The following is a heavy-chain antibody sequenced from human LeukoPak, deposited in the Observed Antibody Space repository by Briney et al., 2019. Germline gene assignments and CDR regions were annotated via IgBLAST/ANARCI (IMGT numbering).Heavy chain of an antibody. J-gene: IGHJ4*02. CDR2: INHSGST. CDR1: GGSFSCYY. Sequence: SETLSLTCAVYGGSFSCYYWSWIRQPPGKGLEWIGEINHSGSTNYNPSLKSRVTISVDTSKNQFSLKLSSVTAADTAVYYCARVHYDILTGSSHLDYWGQGTLVTVSS. CDR3: ARVHYDILTGSSHLDY. V-gene: IGHV4-34*01. D-gene: IGHD3-9*01.